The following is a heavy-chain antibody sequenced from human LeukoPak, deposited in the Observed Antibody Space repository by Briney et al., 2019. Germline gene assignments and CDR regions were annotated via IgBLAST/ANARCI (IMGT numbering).Heavy chain of an antibody. J-gene: IGHJ4*02. V-gene: IGHV3-23*01. CDR3: AKSRSGWYEIDY. D-gene: IGHD6-19*01. CDR1: GFTFSSYA. Sequence: GGSLRLSCVASGFTFSSYAMSWVRQAPGKGLEWVSAISGSGGSTYYADSVKGRFTISRDNSKNTLYLQMNSLRAEDTAVYYCAKSRSGWYEIDYWGQGTLVTVSP. CDR2: ISGSGGST.